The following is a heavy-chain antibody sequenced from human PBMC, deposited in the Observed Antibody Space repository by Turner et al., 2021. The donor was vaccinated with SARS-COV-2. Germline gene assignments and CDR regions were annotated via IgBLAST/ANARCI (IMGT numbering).Heavy chain of an antibody. J-gene: IGHJ6*02. V-gene: IGHV3-9*01. D-gene: IGHD1-26*01. CDR2: ISCDGDNK. Sequence: EVQLVESGGGLVQPGRSLRLPCAASGFTFGGYAMHWVRQAPGKGLEWVSGISCDGDNKCYADSVKGRFTISRDNAKNTLYLQMSSLRAEDTALYYCAKDMLGNYYYYGIDLWGQGTMVTVSS. CDR3: AKDMLGNYYYYGIDL. CDR1: GFTFGGYA.